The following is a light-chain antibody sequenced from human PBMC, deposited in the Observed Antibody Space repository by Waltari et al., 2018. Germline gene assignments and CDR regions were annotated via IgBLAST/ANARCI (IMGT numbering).Light chain of an antibody. CDR1: QGISSY. CDR2: AAS. CDR3: QQLNSYPLVT. J-gene: IGKJ2*01. V-gene: IGKV1-9*01. Sequence: DIQLTQSPSFLSASVGDSVPLTCRASQGISSYLAWYQQKPGKAPKLLIYAASTLQSGVPSRFSGSGSGTEFTLTISSLQPEDFATYYCQQLNSYPLVTFGQGTKLEIK.